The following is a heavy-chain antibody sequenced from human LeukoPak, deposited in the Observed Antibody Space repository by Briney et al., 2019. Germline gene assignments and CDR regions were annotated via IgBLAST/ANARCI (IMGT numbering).Heavy chain of an antibody. CDR2: ISGSGGST. CDR1: GFTVSSNY. V-gene: IGHV3-23*01. J-gene: IGHJ4*02. Sequence: PGGSLRLSCAASGFTVSSNYMSWVRQAPGKGLEWVSAISGSGGSTYYADSVKGRFTISRDNSKNTLYLQMNSLRAEDTAVYYCAKAGFKVRYFDWLLCYFDYWGQGTLVTVSS. CDR3: AKAGFKVRYFDWLLCYFDY. D-gene: IGHD3-9*01.